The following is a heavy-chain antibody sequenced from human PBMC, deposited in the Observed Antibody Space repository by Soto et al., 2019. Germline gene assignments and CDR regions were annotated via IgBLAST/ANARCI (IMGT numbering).Heavy chain of an antibody. CDR1: GYTFTSCG. Sequence: GASVKVSCKASGYTFTSCGISWVRQAPGQGLEWMGWISAYNGNTNYAQKLQGRVTMTTDTPTSTAYMELSSLRSEDTAVYYCARDKIPYSSSSGSYNWFDPWGQGTLVTVSS. D-gene: IGHD6-6*01. CDR3: ARDKIPYSSSSGSYNWFDP. J-gene: IGHJ5*02. CDR2: ISAYNGNT. V-gene: IGHV1-18*01.